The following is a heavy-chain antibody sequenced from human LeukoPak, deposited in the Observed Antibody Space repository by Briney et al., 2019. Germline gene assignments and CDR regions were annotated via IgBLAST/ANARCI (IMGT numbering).Heavy chain of an antibody. CDR1: GGSISSYY. Sequence: SETLSLTCTVSGGSISSYYWSWIRQPPGKGLEWIGYIYYSGSTNYNPSLKSRVTISVDTSKNQFSLKLSSVTAADTAVYYCARGYYDILTGYHKRGAFDIWGQGTMVTVSS. D-gene: IGHD3-9*01. CDR3: ARGYYDILTGYHKRGAFDI. CDR2: IYYSGST. J-gene: IGHJ3*02. V-gene: IGHV4-59*01.